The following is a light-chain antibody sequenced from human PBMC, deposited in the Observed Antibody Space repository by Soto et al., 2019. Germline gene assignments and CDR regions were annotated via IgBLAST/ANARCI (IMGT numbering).Light chain of an antibody. CDR3: QQLNSYPLT. J-gene: IGKJ4*01. CDR1: ESVKTF. CDR2: DAS. V-gene: IGKV3-11*01. Sequence: IVLTQTPATLSLSPGERVTLSCRASESVKTFLAWYQQKPGQAPRLLIYDASNRATGIPARFSGGGSGTDFTLTISSLEPDDSAVYYCQQLNSYPLTFGGGTKVEIK.